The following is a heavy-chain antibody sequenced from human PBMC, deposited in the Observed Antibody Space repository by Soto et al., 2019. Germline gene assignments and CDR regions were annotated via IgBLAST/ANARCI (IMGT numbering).Heavy chain of an antibody. V-gene: IGHV1-46*01. Sequence: QVQLVQSGAEVKKPGASVKVSCKASGYTVTRHYMHWVRQAPGQGLEWMGIIDPSGGSTTYAQKFQDRXTXXXXXXXRTXXXXLXXXXXXXXXIYYCTRGSTVVTLDYFDSWGQGTLVTVSS. D-gene: IGHD3-22*01. CDR1: GYTVTRHY. CDR2: IDPSGGST. J-gene: IGHJ4*02. CDR3: TRGSTVVTLDYFDS.